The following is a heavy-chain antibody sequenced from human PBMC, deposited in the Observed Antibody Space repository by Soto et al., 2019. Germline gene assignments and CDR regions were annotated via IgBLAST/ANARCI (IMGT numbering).Heavy chain of an antibody. J-gene: IGHJ5*02. D-gene: IGHD3-3*01. CDR3: AKDKGITISRGGWFDP. CDR1: GFTFYDYA. V-gene: IGHV3-9*01. Sequence: GGSLRLSCAASGFTFYDYAMHWVRQAPGKGLEWVSGISWNSGSIGYADSVKGRFTTSRDNAKNSLYLQMNSLRAEDTALYYCAKDKGITISRGGWFDPWGQGTLVTVSS. CDR2: ISWNSGSI.